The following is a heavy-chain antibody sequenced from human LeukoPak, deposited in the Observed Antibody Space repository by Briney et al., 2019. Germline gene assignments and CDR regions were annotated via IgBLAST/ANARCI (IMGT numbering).Heavy chain of an antibody. J-gene: IGHJ6*02. Sequence: SETLSLTCTVSGGSISSYYWNWIRQPPGKGLEWIGYLYCSGSTNYNPSLKSRVTISVDTSKNQFSLKLSSVTAADTAVYYCSRRQQLVRKDYGMDVWGQGTTVTVSS. CDR3: SRRQQLVRKDYGMDV. CDR2: LYCSGST. D-gene: IGHD6-13*01. V-gene: IGHV4-59*08. CDR1: GGSISSYY.